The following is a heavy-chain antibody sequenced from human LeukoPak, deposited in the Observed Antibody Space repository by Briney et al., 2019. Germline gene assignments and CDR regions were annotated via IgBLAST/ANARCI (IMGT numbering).Heavy chain of an antibody. J-gene: IGHJ4*02. D-gene: IGHD2-15*01. CDR2: INPHNGDT. Sequence: ASVKVSCKPSGYTFTAYGITWVRQAPGQGLEWMGWINPHNGDTNYAQKLQGRVTMTTDTSTSTAYTELRSLASGDTAVYYCARGQVVPDYWGRGTQVIVSS. CDR3: ARGQVVPDY. CDR1: GYTFTAYG. V-gene: IGHV1-18*01.